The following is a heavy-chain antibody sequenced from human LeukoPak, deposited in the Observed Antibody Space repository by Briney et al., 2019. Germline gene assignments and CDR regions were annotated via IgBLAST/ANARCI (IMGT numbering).Heavy chain of an antibody. V-gene: IGHV3-23*01. CDR3: AKTPLWFGELPLAHFDY. J-gene: IGHJ4*02. CDR1: GFTFSSYA. Sequence: PGGSLRLSCAGTGFTFSSYAMSGVRQAPGKGLEWVSSISSSAGSTYYAGSVKGRFTISRDNSKNTLYVQMNSLRAEDTAVYYCAKTPLWFGELPLAHFDYWGQGTLVTVSS. CDR2: ISSSAGST. D-gene: IGHD3-10*01.